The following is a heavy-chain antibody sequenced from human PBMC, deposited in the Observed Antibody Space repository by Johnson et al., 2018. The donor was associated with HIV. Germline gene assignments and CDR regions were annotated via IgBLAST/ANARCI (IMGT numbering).Heavy chain of an antibody. CDR1: GFTFSDYY. J-gene: IGHJ3*02. V-gene: IGHV3-11*04. D-gene: IGHD3-22*01. Sequence: QVQLVESGGGLVKPGGSLILSCAASGFTFSDYYMTWIRQAPGKGLEWLSFISSSGDIIRYADSVKGRFTISRDNAKNSLILQMNSLRDEDTAVYFCAREDYHYDGSDHVLGAFDIWGQGTMVTVSS. CDR2: ISSSGDII. CDR3: AREDYHYDGSDHVLGAFDI.